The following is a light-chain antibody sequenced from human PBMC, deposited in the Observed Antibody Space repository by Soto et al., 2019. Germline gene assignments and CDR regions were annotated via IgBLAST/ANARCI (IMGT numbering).Light chain of an antibody. V-gene: IGKV1-33*01. J-gene: IGKJ4*01. CDR2: DAS. CDR1: QDINNY. CDR3: QQYEDLPLT. Sequence: DIQLTQSPSSLSASVGDRVTITCQASQDINNYLNWYQQKPEKAPKLLIFDASSVETGVPSRFSGSGSGTHFTFTISRLEPEDISTYHCQQYEDLPLTFGGGTRVELK.